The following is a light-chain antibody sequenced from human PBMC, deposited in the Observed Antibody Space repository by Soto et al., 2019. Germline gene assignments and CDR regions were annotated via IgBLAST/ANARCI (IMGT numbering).Light chain of an antibody. CDR1: SSDVGGYNY. Sequence: QSALTQPASVSGSPGQSITISCTGTSSDVGGYNYVSWYQQYPGKAPKLMIYDVSNRPSGVSNRFSGSKSGNTASLTISGLQAEDEADYYCSSYTSRSTEVFGGGTKLTVL. CDR3: SSYTSRSTEV. J-gene: IGLJ2*01. V-gene: IGLV2-14*01. CDR2: DVS.